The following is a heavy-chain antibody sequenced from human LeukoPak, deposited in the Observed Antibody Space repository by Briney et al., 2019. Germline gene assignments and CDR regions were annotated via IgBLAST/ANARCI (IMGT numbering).Heavy chain of an antibody. CDR1: GFTFRKYW. Sequence: GGSLRLSCAASGFTFRKYWMSWVRQAPGKGLEWVANINQDGSEKYYADSVKGRFTISRDNAENSVSLQMNSLRAEDTAVYYCARPELPGWSVLFDYWGQGTLVTVSS. CDR2: INQDGSEK. CDR3: ARPELPGWSVLFDY. V-gene: IGHV3-7*01. D-gene: IGHD2-15*01. J-gene: IGHJ4*02.